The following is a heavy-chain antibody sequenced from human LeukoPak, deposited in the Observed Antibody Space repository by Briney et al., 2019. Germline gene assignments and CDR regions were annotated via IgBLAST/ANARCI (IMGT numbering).Heavy chain of an antibody. CDR3: ASIGSHGAFDI. V-gene: IGHV3-21*01. CDR1: GFTFSSYS. D-gene: IGHD3-16*01. Sequence: PGGSLRLSCAASGFTFSSYSMNWVRQAPGKGLEWVSSISSSSSYTYYADSVKGRFTISRDNAKNSLYLQMNSLRAEDTAVYYCASIGSHGAFDIWGQGTMVTVSS. CDR2: ISSSSSYT. J-gene: IGHJ3*02.